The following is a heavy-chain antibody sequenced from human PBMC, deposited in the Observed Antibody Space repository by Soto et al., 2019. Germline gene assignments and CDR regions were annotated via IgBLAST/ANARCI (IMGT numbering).Heavy chain of an antibody. CDR3: AKEFNDYGYFDY. CDR2: ISGSGGST. CDR1: GFTFSSYA. V-gene: IGHV3-23*01. Sequence: LRLSCAASGFTFSSYAMSLVRQAPGKGLEWVSAISGSGGSTYYADSVKGRFTISRDNSKNTLYLQMNSLRAEDTAVYYCAKEFNDYGYFDYWGQGTLVTVSS. D-gene: IGHD4-17*01. J-gene: IGHJ4*02.